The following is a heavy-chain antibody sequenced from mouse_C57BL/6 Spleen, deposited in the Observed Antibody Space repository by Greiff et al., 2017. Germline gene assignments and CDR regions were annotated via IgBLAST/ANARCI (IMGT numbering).Heavy chain of an antibody. V-gene: IGHV1-53*01. D-gene: IGHD2-3*01. CDR1: GYTFTSYW. CDR2: INPSNGGT. Sequence: QVQLQQPGTELVKPGASVKLSCKASGYTFTSYWMHWVKQRPGQGLEWIGNINPSNGGTNYNEKFKSKATLTVDKSTSTAYMQLRSLTSEDSAVDYCARGGSGYYVWYFDVWGTGTTVTVSS. CDR3: ARGGSGYYVWYFDV. J-gene: IGHJ1*03.